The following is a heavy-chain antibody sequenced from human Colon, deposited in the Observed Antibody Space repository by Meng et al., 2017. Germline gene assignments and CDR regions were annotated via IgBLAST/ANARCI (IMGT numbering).Heavy chain of an antibody. CDR3: AKDLYYGSKDY. V-gene: IGHV3-74*01. J-gene: IGHJ4*02. CDR1: GFTFSNYW. D-gene: IGHD3-10*01. CDR2: INTDGSST. Sequence: EVQLVESVGGLVQPGGSLRLSCAASGFTFSNYWMHWVRQAPGKGPVWVSNINTDGSSTHYAASVRGRFTISRDNAKNTLYLQMNSLRAEDTAVYYCAKDLYYGSKDYWGQGTLVTVSS.